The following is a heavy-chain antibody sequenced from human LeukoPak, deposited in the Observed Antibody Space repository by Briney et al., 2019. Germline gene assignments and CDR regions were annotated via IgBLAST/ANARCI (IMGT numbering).Heavy chain of an antibody. CDR1: GFTFSRYW. CDR3: TANWFDP. CDR2: INSDASRT. J-gene: IGHJ5*02. Sequence: GGSLRLSCAASGFTFSRYWMHWVRQAPGKGLVWVSRINSDASRTNYADSVKGRFTISRDNAKNTLYLHMNSLRAEDTAVNYCTANWFDPWGQGTLVTVSS. V-gene: IGHV3-74*01.